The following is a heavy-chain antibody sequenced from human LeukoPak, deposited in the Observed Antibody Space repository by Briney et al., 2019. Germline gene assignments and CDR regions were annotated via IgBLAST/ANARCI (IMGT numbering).Heavy chain of an antibody. Sequence: SLRLSCCASSFTFISFGMHCCRRAPPTKVQELAVILYDGNNQYYSDSVKGRFTISRDNSKNTLYLQMNSLRPEDTALYYCAKEHMLRGVIYWFDPWGQGTLVTVSS. D-gene: IGHD3-10*01. CDR3: AKEHMLRGVIYWFDP. J-gene: IGHJ5*02. V-gene: IGHV3-30*18. CDR1: SFTFISFG. CDR2: ILYDGNNQ.